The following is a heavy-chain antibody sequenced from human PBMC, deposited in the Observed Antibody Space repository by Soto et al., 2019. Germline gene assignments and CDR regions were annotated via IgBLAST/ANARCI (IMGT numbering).Heavy chain of an antibody. Sequence: ASVKFSCKASGYTFTSYAMHWVRQAPGQRLEWMGWINAGNGNTKYSQKFQGRVTITRDTSASTAYMELSSLRSEDTAVYYCARAPRPNNYDFWSGSSSYYYYGMDVWGQGTTVTVSS. J-gene: IGHJ6*02. CDR1: GYTFTSYA. CDR3: ARAPRPNNYDFWSGSSSYYYYGMDV. D-gene: IGHD3-3*01. CDR2: INAGNGNT. V-gene: IGHV1-3*01.